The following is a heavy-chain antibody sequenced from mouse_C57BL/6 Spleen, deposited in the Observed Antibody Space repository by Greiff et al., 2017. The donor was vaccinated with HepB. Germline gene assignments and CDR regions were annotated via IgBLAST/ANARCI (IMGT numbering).Heavy chain of an antibody. CDR2: ISYDGSN. J-gene: IGHJ4*01. CDR1: GYSITSGYY. V-gene: IGHV3-6*01. CDR3: ARDPVAMDY. Sequence: EVQLQESGPGLVKPSQSLSLTCSVTGYSITSGYYWNWIRQFPGNKLEWMGYISYDGSNNYNPSLKNRISITRDTSKNQFFLKLNSVTTEDTATYYCARDPVAMDYWGHGTSVTVSS.